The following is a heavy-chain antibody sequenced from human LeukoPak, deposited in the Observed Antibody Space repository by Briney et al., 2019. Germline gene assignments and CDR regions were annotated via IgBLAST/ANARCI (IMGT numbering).Heavy chain of an antibody. D-gene: IGHD5-18*01. CDR2: INHSGSN. J-gene: IGHJ5*02. CDR3: ARGRRYSSSWFDP. Sequence: SETLSLTCTVSGGSISSSSYYWGWIRQPPGKGLEWIGEINHSGSNNYNPSLKSRVTISVDTSKNQFSLKLSSVTAADTAVYYCARGRRYSSSWFDPWGQGTLVTVSS. CDR1: GGSISSSSYY. V-gene: IGHV4-39*07.